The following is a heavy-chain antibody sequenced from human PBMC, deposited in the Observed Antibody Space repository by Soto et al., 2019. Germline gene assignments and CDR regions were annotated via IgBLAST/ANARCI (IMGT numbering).Heavy chain of an antibody. CDR2: IIPIFSTP. D-gene: IGHD3-22*01. J-gene: IGHJ3*02. Sequence: SVKVSCKASGGTFSSYAISWVRQAPGQGLEWMGGIIPIFSTPNYAQKFQGGVTITADESTSTAYMELSSLRSEDTAVYYCARDNGQRDSYDSSLDAFDIWG. CDR3: ARDNGQRDSYDSSLDAFDI. V-gene: IGHV1-69*13. CDR1: GGTFSSYA.